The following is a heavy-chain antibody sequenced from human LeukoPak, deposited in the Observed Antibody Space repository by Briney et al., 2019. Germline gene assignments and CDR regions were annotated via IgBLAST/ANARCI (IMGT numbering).Heavy chain of an antibody. CDR1: GFTFSSYA. D-gene: IGHD6-19*01. V-gene: IGHV3-23*01. Sequence: GGSLRLSCAASGFTFSSYAMSWVRQAPGKGLEWVSAISGSGGDTYYADSVKGRFTISRDNAKNSLYLQMNSLRAEDTAVYYCARYSSGWYSDYWGQGTLVTVSS. CDR3: ARYSSGWYSDY. J-gene: IGHJ4*02. CDR2: ISGSGGDT.